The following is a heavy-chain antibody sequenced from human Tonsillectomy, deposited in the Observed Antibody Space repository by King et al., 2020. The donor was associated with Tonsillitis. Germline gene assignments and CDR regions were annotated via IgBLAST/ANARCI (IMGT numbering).Heavy chain of an antibody. CDR2: ISYDGSNK. J-gene: IGHJ6*02. D-gene: IGHD6-13*01. CDR1: GFTFSSYA. CDR3: ARDRDSSSWPGGYYYYGMDV. Sequence: VQLVESGGGVVQPGRSLRLSCAASGFTFSSYAMHWVRQAPGKGLEWEAVISYDGSNKYYADSVKGRFTISRDNSKNTLYLQMNSLRAEDTAVYYCARDRDSSSWPGGYYYYGMDVWGQGTTVTVSS. V-gene: IGHV3-30*04.